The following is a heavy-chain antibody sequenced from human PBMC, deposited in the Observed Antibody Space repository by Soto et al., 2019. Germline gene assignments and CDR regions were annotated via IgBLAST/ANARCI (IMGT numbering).Heavy chain of an antibody. D-gene: IGHD3-3*01. CDR1: GFTFSDYS. CDR3: ASNIGVSSPYFQH. V-gene: IGHV3-21*01. J-gene: IGHJ1*01. Sequence: GVLRLSCAASGFTFSDYSMNWVRQAPGKGLEWVSSISSRSSHIYYAESVKGRFTISRDNAKTSLFLQMSSLRAEDTAVYYCASNIGVSSPYFQHWGQGTLVTVSS. CDR2: ISSRSSHI.